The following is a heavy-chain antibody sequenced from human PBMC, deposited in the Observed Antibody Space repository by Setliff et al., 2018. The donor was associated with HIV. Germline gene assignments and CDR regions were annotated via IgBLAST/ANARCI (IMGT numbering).Heavy chain of an antibody. CDR2: IIHSGSI. V-gene: IGHV4-34*01. Sequence: NPSETLSLTCAVYGGSFSGYYWSWIRQPPGKGLEWIGEIIHSGSINYNPSLKSRVTISVDTYNNQFSLNMNSVNAADTAVYYCARGYASGYDAYGYWGQGTLVTVSS. J-gene: IGHJ4*02. CDR3: ARGYASGYDAYGY. CDR1: GGSFSGYY. D-gene: IGHD5-12*01.